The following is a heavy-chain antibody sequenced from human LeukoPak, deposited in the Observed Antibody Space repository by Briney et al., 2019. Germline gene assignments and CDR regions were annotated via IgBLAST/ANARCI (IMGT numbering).Heavy chain of an antibody. D-gene: IGHD5-12*01. CDR2: IRYDGSNK. J-gene: IGHJ6*03. V-gene: IGHV3-30*02. Sequence: PGGSLRLSCAASGFTFSSYGMHWARQAPGKGLEWVAFIRYDGSNKYYADSVKGRFTISRDNSKNTLYLQMNSLRAEDTAVYYCAKVSYSGYGPTWGLHYYYYMDVWGKGTTVTVSS. CDR1: GFTFSSYG. CDR3: AKVSYSGYGPTWGLHYYYYMDV.